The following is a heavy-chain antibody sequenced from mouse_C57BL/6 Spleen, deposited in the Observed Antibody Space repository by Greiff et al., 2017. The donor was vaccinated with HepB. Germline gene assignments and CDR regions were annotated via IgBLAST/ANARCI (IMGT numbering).Heavy chain of an antibody. D-gene: IGHD2-5*01. CDR2: IDPSDSYT. J-gene: IGHJ4*01. CDR3: ARSYSNNYYAMDY. V-gene: IGHV1-69*01. CDR1: GYTFTSYW. Sequence: QVQLQQSGAELVMPGASVKLSCKASGYTFTSYWMHWVKQRPGQGLEWIGEIDPSDSYTNYNQKFKGKSTLTVDKSSSTAYMQLSSLTSEDSAVYYCARSYSNNYYAMDYWGQGTSVTVSS.